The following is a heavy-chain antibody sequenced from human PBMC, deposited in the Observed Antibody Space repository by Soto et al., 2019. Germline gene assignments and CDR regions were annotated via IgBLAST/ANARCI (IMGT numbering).Heavy chain of an antibody. J-gene: IGHJ6*01. D-gene: IGHD3-3*01. CDR3: ARDRMYYDFWSGYYSYYYYGMVV. CDR2: IYYSGST. Sequence: QVQLQESGTGLAKPSETLSLTCTVSGASVSSGSYYWSWIRQPPGKGLEWSGYIYYSGSTNYNPSLKSRETISVDTAKNQFSLNLSSVTAADTDVYYCARDRMYYDFWSGYYSYYYYGMVVW. CDR1: GASVSSGSYY. V-gene: IGHV4-61*01.